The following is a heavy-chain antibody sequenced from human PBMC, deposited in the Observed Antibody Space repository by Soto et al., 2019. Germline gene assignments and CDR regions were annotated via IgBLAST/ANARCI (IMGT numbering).Heavy chain of an antibody. CDR2: IIPIFGTA. Sequence: ASVKVSCTASGGTFSSYAISWVRQAPGQGLEWMGGIIPIFGTANYAQKFQGRVTITADESTSTAYMELSSLRSEDTAVYYCARTLRDGYTDVDFDYWGQGTLVTVSS. CDR3: ARTLRDGYTDVDFDY. J-gene: IGHJ4*02. CDR1: GGTFSSYA. V-gene: IGHV1-69*13. D-gene: IGHD5-12*01.